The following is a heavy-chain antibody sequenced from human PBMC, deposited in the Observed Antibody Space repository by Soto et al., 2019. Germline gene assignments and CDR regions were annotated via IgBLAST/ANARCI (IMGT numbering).Heavy chain of an antibody. CDR1: GFTFTSSA. V-gene: IGHV1-58*02. D-gene: IGHD6-19*01. Sequence: SVKVSCKASGFTFTSSAMQWVRQARGQRLEWIGWIVVGSGNTNYAQKFQERVTITRDMSTSTAYMELSSLRSEDTAVYYCARVRGDSSGWSQEPYYYDMDVWGKGTTVTVSS. CDR2: IVVGSGNT. CDR3: ARVRGDSSGWSQEPYYYDMDV. J-gene: IGHJ6*04.